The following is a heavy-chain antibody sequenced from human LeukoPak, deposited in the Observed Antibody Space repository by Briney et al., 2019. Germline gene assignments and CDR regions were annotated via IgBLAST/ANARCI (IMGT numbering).Heavy chain of an antibody. CDR2: IYYSGST. V-gene: IGHV4-31*03. CDR1: GGSISSGGYY. J-gene: IGHJ6*02. D-gene: IGHD1-14*01. Sequence: SETLSLTCTVSGGSISSGGYYWSWIRQHRGKGLEWIGYIYYSGSTYYNPSLKSRVTISVDTSKNQFSLKLSSVTAADTAVYYCARDRGRSMDVWGQGTTVTVSS. CDR3: ARDRGRSMDV.